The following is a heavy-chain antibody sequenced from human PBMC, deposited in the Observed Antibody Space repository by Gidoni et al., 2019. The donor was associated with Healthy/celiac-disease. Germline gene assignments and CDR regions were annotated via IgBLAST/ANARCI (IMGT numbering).Heavy chain of an antibody. V-gene: IGHV4-39*01. CDR3: ARLNTYGDYTLDFDY. D-gene: IGHD4-17*01. CDR2: IYYSGST. CDR1: GGSISSSSYY. J-gene: IGHJ4*02. Sequence: QLQLQESGPGLVKPSETLSLTCTVSGGSISSSSYYWGWIRQPPGKGLEWIGSIYYSGSTYYNPSLKSRVTISVDTSKNQFSLKLSSVTAADTAVYYCARLNTYGDYTLDFDYWGQGTLVTVSS.